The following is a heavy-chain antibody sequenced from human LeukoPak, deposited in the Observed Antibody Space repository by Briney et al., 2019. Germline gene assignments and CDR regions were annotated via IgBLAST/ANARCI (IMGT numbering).Heavy chain of an antibody. V-gene: IGHV3-23*01. J-gene: IGHJ4*02. CDR1: GFTFSSYA. D-gene: IGHD3-10*01. CDR2: ISGSGGST. Sequence: PGGSLRLSCAASGFTFSSYAMSWVRQAPGKGLEWVSAISGSGGSTYYADSVKGRFTISRDNSKNTLYLQMNSLRAEDTAVYYCATKGLSYYGSGSLIDYWGQGTLVTVSS. CDR3: ATKGLSYYGSGSLIDY.